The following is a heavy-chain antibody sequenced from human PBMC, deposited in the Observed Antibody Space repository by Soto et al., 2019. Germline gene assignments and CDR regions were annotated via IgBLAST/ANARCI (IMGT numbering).Heavy chain of an antibody. D-gene: IGHD2-2*01. V-gene: IGHV4-4*02. CDR2: VYHSGRT. CDR1: GGSISTNNW. CDR3: ARAKLCNTLSCPHSFDA. J-gene: IGHJ4*02. Sequence: QVQLQESGPGLVNASGTLSLTCGVSGGSISTNNWWSWVRQPPGQGLEGIAEVYHSGRTNYNPSLKRRLTIAVDKSKTQFSLTLTSVTAADSAVYYCARAKLCNTLSCPHSFDAWGQGTMVTVSS.